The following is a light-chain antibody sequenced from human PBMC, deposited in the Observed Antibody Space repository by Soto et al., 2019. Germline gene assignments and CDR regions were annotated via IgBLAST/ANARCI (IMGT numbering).Light chain of an antibody. CDR3: QQSYSTPYT. CDR2: AAS. J-gene: IGKJ2*01. V-gene: IGKV1-39*01. CDR1: QSISSY. Sequence: DIQMTQSPSSLSASVGDRVTITCRASQSISSYLNWYQQKPGKAPKVLIYAASNLQSGVPSRFSGSGSGTEFTLTISSLQPEDSATYYCQQSYSTPYTFGQGTKLEIK.